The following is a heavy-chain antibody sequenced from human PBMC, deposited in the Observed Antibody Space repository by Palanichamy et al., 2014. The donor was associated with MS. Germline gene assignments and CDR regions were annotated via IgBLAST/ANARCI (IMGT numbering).Heavy chain of an antibody. Sequence: MHWVRQASGKGLEWVGRIRSKSNNYATAYGASVNGRFTISRDDSKNTAYLQMNSLKTEDTALYYCTREDVSGTYYNGPLDYWGQGTLVTVSS. V-gene: IGHV3-73*01. CDR2: IRSKSNNYAT. J-gene: IGHJ4*02. CDR3: TREDVSGTYYNGPLDY. D-gene: IGHD3-10*01.